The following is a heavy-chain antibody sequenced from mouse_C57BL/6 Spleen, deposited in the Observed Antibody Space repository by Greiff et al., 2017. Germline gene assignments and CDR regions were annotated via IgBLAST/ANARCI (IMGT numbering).Heavy chain of an antibody. CDR3: VRSYDYDERGAMDY. V-gene: IGHV10-1*01. CDR1: GFSFNTYA. J-gene: IGHJ4*01. Sequence: EVQLVESGGGLVQPKGSLKLSCAASGFSFNTYAMNWVRQAPGKGLEWVARIRSKSNNYATYYADSVKDRFTISRDDSASMLYLQMNNLKTEDTAMYYCVRSYDYDERGAMDYWGQGTSVTVSS. CDR2: IRSKSNNYAT. D-gene: IGHD2-4*01.